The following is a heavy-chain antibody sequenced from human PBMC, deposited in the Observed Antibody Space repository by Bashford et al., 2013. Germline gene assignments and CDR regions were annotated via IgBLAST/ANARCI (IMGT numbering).Heavy chain of an antibody. D-gene: IGHD7-27*01. J-gene: IGHJ2*01. CDR3: ASYSGDRVGWYFDL. CDR1: GFTFSSYS. V-gene: IGHV3-48*01. Sequence: GGPLRLSLLQPSGFTFSSYSMNWVRQGSREGGLEWVSYISSSSSTIYYADSVKGRFTISRDNAKNSLYLQMNSLRAEDTAVYYCASYSGDRVGWYFDLWAPWHPWSPVSS. CDR2: ISSSSSTI.